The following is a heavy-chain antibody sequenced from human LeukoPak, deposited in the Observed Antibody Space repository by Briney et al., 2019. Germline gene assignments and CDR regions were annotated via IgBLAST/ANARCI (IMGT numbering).Heavy chain of an antibody. D-gene: IGHD3-22*01. CDR2: ISWNSGSI. CDR1: GFTFDDYA. J-gene: IGHJ4*02. V-gene: IGHV3-9*03. Sequence: PGRSLRLSCAASGFTFDDYAMHWVRQAPGKGLEWVSVISWNSGSIGYADSVKGRFTISRDNAKNSLYLQMNSLRAEDMALYYCAKGRYYYDSSGYDYWGQGTLVTVSS. CDR3: AKGRYYYDSSGYDY.